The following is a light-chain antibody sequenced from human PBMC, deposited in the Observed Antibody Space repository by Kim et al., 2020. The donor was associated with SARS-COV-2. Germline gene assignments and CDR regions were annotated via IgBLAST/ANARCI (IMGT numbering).Light chain of an antibody. CDR1: SLRSYY. CDR3: NSRDSNDNVV. Sequence: SSELTQDPAVSVALGQTVRITCQGDSLRSYYATWYQQKPGQAPIVVIYGKNNRPSGTPDRFSGSSSGNTASLTITGTQAGDEAGYYCNSRDSNDNVVFGG. CDR2: GKN. J-gene: IGLJ2*01. V-gene: IGLV3-19*01.